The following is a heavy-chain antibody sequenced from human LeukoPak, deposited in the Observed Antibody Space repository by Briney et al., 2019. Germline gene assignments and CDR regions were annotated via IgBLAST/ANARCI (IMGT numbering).Heavy chain of an antibody. D-gene: IGHD3/OR15-3a*01. CDR1: GGSISSHY. J-gene: IGHJ4*02. CDR2: IYHRGST. Sequence: SETLSLTCTVSGGSISSHYWSWIRQPPGKGLEWIGYIYHRGSTYYNPSLKSRVTISVDRSKNQFSLKLSSVTAADTAVYYCAAQPQGTDFDYWGQGTLVTVSS. V-gene: IGHV4-59*04. CDR3: AAQPQGTDFDY.